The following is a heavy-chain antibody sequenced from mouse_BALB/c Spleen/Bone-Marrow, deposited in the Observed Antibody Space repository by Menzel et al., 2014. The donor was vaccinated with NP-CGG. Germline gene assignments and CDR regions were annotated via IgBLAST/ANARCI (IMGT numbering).Heavy chain of an antibody. V-gene: IGHV1-31*01. J-gene: IGHJ3*01. D-gene: IGHD2-4*01. CDR3: ARCRDYDGAWFAY. CDR2: INPYNGAT. Sequence: DVKLVASGPELVKPGASVKISCKASGYSFTGYYMHWVKQSHVKSLEWIGRINPYNGATSYNQNFKDKASLTVDKSSSTAYMELHSLTSEDSAVYYCARCRDYDGAWFAYWGQGTLVTGSA. CDR1: GYSFTGYY.